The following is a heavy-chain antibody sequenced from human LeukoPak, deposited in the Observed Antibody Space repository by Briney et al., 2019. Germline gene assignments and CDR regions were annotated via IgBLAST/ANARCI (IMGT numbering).Heavy chain of an antibody. CDR3: AITQGVVPAAIPYSFDY. CDR2: IIPIFGTA. V-gene: IGHV1-69*05. CDR1: GGTFSSYA. D-gene: IGHD2-2*02. Sequence: GASVTVSCKASGGTFSSYAISWVRQAPGQGLEWMGGIIPIFGTANYAQKFQGRVTITTDESTSTAYMELSSLGSEDTAVYYCAITQGVVPAAIPYSFDYWGQGTLVTVSS. J-gene: IGHJ4*02.